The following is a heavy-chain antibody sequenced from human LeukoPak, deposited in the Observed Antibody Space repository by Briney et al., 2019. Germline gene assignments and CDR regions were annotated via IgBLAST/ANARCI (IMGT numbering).Heavy chain of an antibody. Sequence: PGGSLRLSCAASGFTFSNYAMSWARQAPGKGLEWVSAISGSGGSTYYADPVKGRFTISRDNSKNTLYLQMNSLRAEDTAVYYCTKGTIWLPFDYWGQGTLVTVSS. CDR1: GFTFSNYA. D-gene: IGHD5-18*01. V-gene: IGHV3-23*01. CDR3: TKGTIWLPFDY. J-gene: IGHJ4*02. CDR2: ISGSGGST.